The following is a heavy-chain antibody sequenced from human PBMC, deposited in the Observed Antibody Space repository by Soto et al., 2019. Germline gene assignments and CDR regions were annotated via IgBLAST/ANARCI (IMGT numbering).Heavy chain of an antibody. CDR2: ISSSSSYI. CDR3: ARDLRGYCSSTSCYKFDY. Sequence: GGSLRLSCAASGFTFSSYSMNWVRQAPGKGLEWVSSISSSSSYIYYADSVKGRFTISRDNAKNSLYLQMNSLRAEDTAVYYCARDLRGYCSSTSCYKFDYWGQGTLVTVSS. CDR1: GFTFSSYS. D-gene: IGHD2-2*02. J-gene: IGHJ4*02. V-gene: IGHV3-21*01.